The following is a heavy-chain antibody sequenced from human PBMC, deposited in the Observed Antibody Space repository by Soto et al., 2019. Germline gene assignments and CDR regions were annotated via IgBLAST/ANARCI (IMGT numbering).Heavy chain of an antibody. CDR1: GVHSSLSS. CDR3: VRARAADSRPDY. V-gene: IGHV3-21*01. J-gene: IGHJ4*02. CDR2: ISPSSTFI. Sequence: GGSLKLASLAYGVHSSLSSMVCTRRPPGKGLEWVSSISPSSTFIYYADSLQGLFSISRDNAKNSLYLQMDSLRVEDTATYFCVRARAADSRPDYWGQGSLVTVSS. D-gene: IGHD3-22*01.